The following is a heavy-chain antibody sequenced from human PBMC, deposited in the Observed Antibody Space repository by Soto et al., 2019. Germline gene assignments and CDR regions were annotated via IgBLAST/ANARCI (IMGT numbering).Heavy chain of an antibody. V-gene: IGHV1-8*01. CDR2: VNPNSANT. J-gene: IGHJ6*02. Sequence: ASVKVSSKDSGYPFTTYDINWVRQASGQGLEWMGWVNPNSANTGYAQKFRGRVSMTRNTSINTAFMELSSLRTEDTAVYYCARHTILGVVIIPDYYYYCWGGCRQLTTFTASS. D-gene: IGHD3-3*01. CDR1: GYPFTTYD. CDR3: ARHTILGVVIIPDYYYYCWGG.